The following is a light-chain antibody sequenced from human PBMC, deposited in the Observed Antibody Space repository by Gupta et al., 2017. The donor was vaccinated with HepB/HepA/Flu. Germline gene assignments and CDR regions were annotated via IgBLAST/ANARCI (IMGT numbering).Light chain of an antibody. CDR2: DAS. V-gene: IGKV3-15*01. CDR1: QSVSSN. J-gene: IGKJ5*01. Sequence: EIVMTQSPATLSVSPGERVTLSRRASQSVSSNLAWYQQKPGQAPRLLIYDASTRATGIPARFSGSGSGTEFTLTISSLQSEDFAVYYCQQNNNWPPITFGQGTRLEIK. CDR3: QQNNNWPPIT.